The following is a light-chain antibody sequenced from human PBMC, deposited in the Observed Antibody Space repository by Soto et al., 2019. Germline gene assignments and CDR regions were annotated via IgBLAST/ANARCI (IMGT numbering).Light chain of an antibody. J-gene: IGLJ2*01. CDR2: GDN. Sequence: QSVLTQAPSASGTPGQRVTISCSGRSSNIGNNIVNWYQQLPGTAPKLLIYGDNQRPSGVPDRFSGSKSGTSASLASSGLQSEDEADYYCAAWDDSLTSVVFGGGTKLTVL. CDR1: SSNIGNNI. CDR3: AAWDDSLTSVV. V-gene: IGLV1-44*01.